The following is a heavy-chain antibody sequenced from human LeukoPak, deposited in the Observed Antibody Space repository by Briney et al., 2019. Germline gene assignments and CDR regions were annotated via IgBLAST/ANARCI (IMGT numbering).Heavy chain of an antibody. CDR2: TYYRSKWYT. CDR1: GDSVSSNSVT. CDR3: ARKSGGPFDY. Sequence: SQTLSLTCAISGDSVSSNSVTWNWIRQSPSRGLEWLGRTYYRSKWYTDYALSVKSRITINPDTSKNQFSLQLNSVTPEDTAVYYCARKSGGPFDYWGQGTLVTVSS. V-gene: IGHV6-1*01. J-gene: IGHJ4*02. D-gene: IGHD3-16*01.